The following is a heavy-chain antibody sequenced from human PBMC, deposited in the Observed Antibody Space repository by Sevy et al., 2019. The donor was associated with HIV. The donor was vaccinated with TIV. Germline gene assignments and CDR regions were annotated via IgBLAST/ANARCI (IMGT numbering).Heavy chain of an antibody. CDR1: GFTFSSYA. CDR3: ASEVPTPERFGAQSYYYYGMDV. CDR2: ISYDGSNK. D-gene: IGHD3-10*01. V-gene: IGHV3-30-3*01. J-gene: IGHJ6*02. Sequence: GGSLRLSCAASGFTFSSYAMHWVRQAPGKGLEWVAVISYDGSNKYYADSVKGRFTISRDNSKNTLYLQMNSLRAEDTAVYYCASEVPTPERFGAQSYYYYGMDVWGQGTTVTVSS.